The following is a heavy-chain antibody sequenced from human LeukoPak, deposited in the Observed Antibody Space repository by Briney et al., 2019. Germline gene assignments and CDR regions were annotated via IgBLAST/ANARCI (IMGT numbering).Heavy chain of an antibody. Sequence: SETLSLTCTVSGGSISSNYWSWIRQPPGKGLEWIGYIYYSGSTNYNPSLKSRVTISVDTSKNQFSLKLSSVTAADTAVYYCARFSPEGARDYWGQGTLVTVSS. CDR1: GGSISSNY. D-gene: IGHD1-26*01. V-gene: IGHV4-59*01. CDR2: IYYSGST. J-gene: IGHJ4*02. CDR3: ARFSPEGARDY.